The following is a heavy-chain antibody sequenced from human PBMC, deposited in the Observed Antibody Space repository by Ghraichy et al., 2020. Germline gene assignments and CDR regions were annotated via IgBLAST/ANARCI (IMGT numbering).Heavy chain of an antibody. CDR2: IKQDGSEK. Sequence: GGSLRLSCAASGFTFSSYWMSWVRQAPGKGLEWVANIKQDGSEKYYVDSVKGRFTISRDNAKNSLYLQMNSLRAEDTAVYYCARDYNMVYSSRWYPPNYYGMDVWGQGTTVTVSS. D-gene: IGHD6-13*01. CDR3: ARDYNMVYSSRWYPPNYYGMDV. CDR1: GFTFSSYW. J-gene: IGHJ6*02. V-gene: IGHV3-7*01.